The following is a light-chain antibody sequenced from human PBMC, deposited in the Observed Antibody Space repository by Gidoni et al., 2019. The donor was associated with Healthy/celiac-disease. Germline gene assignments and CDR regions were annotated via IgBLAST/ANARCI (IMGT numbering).Light chain of an antibody. V-gene: IGKV3-11*01. J-gene: IGKJ4*01. CDR1: QSVSSY. CDR3: QQRSNWPRGT. CDR2: DAS. Sequence: EIVLNQSPATLSLSPGERATLSCRASQSVSSYLAWYQQKPGQAPRLLIYDASNRATGIPARFSGSGSGTDFTLTISSLEPEDFAVYYCQQRSNWPRGTFGGGTKVEIK.